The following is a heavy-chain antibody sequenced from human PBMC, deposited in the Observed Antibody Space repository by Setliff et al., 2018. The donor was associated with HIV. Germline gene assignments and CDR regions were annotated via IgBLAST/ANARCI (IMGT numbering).Heavy chain of an antibody. CDR2: IDPSGSRI. J-gene: IGHJ4*02. CDR3: AKTLVVVASPLDF. CDR1: EFTLSGYS. Sequence: GGSLRLSCAASEFTLSGYSMSWVRQVPGKGLEWVSAIDPSGSRIFYSDSVKGRFTISRDNSKNTLYLQMNSLTAEDTAVYYCAKTLVVVASPLDFWGQGTLVTVSS. V-gene: IGHV3-23*01. D-gene: IGHD2-15*01.